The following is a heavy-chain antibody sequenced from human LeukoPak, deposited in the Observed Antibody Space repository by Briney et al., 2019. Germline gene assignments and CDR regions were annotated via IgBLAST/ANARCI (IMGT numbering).Heavy chain of an antibody. Sequence: SETLSLTCAVYGGSFSGYYWSWIRQPPGKGLEWIGEINHSGSTNYSPSLKSRVTISVDTSKNQFSLKLSSVTAADTAVYYCASHYYDDSSGYPQSGYYYMDVWAKGPRSPSP. CDR1: GGSFSGYY. CDR3: ASHYYDDSSGYPQSGYYYMDV. D-gene: IGHD3-22*01. J-gene: IGHJ6*03. V-gene: IGHV4-34*01. CDR2: INHSGST.